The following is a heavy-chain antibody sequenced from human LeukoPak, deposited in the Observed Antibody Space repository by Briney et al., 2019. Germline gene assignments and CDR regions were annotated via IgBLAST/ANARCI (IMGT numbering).Heavy chain of an antibody. Sequence: GGSLRLSCAASGFTFSSYDMHWVRQATGKGLEWVSAIGTAGDTYYPGSVKGRFTISRDNAKNSLYLQMNSLRAEDTAVYYCARAVGSSWYIPFDYWGQGTLVTVSS. CDR2: IGTAGDT. V-gene: IGHV3-13*01. CDR1: GFTFSSYD. D-gene: IGHD6-13*01. J-gene: IGHJ4*02. CDR3: ARAVGSSWYIPFDY.